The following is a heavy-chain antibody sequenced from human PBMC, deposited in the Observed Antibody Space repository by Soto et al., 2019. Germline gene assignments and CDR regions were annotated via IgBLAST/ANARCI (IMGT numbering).Heavy chain of an antibody. CDR2: IYYSVST. V-gene: IGHV4-59*01. CDR1: GGSISSYY. Sequence: PSETLSLTCTVSGGSISSYYWSWIRQPPGKGLEWIGYIYYSVSTNYNPSLKSRVTISVDTSKNQFSLKLSSVTAADTAVYYCERQGRSAEFDYWGQGTPVTVSS. CDR3: ERQGRSAEFDY. J-gene: IGHJ4*02.